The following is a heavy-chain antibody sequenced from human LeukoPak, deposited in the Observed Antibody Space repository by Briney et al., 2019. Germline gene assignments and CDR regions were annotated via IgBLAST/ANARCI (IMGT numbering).Heavy chain of an antibody. D-gene: IGHD3-22*01. CDR1: GFTFSSYA. V-gene: IGHV3-30-3*01. J-gene: IGHJ4*02. CDR3: ARDLYYYDSSGYYYAPDY. CDR2: ISYDGSNK. Sequence: SGGSLRLSCAASGFTFSSYAMHWVRQAPGKGLEWVAVISYDGSNKYYADSVKGQFTISRDNSKNTLYLQMSSLRAEDTAVYYCARDLYYYDSSGYYYAPDYWGQGTLVTVSS.